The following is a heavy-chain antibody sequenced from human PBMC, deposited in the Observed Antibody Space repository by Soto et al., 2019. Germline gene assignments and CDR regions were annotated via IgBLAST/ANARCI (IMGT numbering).Heavy chain of an antibody. CDR1: GGTFSSYA. Sequence: SVKVSCKASGGTFSSYAISWVRQAPGQGLEWMGGIIPIFGTANYAQKFQGRVTITADKSTSTAYMELSSLRSEDTAVYYCATRDFWSGQSYYYYYGMDVWGQGTTVTVSS. J-gene: IGHJ6*02. CDR3: ATRDFWSGQSYYYYYGMDV. CDR2: IIPIFGTA. V-gene: IGHV1-69*06. D-gene: IGHD3-3*01.